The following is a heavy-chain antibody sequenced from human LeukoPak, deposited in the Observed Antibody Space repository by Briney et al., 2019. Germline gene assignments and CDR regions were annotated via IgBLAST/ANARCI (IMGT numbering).Heavy chain of an antibody. D-gene: IGHD3-22*01. CDR2: IIPIFGTA. Sequence: GASVEVPCKASGGTFSSYAISWVRQAPGQGLEWMGGIIPIFGTANYAQKFQGRVTITADESTSTAYMELSSLRSEDTAVYYCARASMIVGLYGMDVWGQGTTVTVSS. J-gene: IGHJ6*02. CDR1: GGTFSSYA. V-gene: IGHV1-69*13. CDR3: ARASMIVGLYGMDV.